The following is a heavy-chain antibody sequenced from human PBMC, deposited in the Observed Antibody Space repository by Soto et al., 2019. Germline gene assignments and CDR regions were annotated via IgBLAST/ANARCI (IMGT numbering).Heavy chain of an antibody. Sequence: SETLSLTCPVSGSSISSYYWSWIRQPPGKGLEWFGYIYYSGSTNCNPSLKSRVTISVDTSKNQFSLKLSSVSAADTAAYYCARDAEAAAGTGYYYGMDVWGQGTTVTVSS. D-gene: IGHD6-13*01. CDR1: GSSISSYY. CDR2: IYYSGST. J-gene: IGHJ6*02. CDR3: ARDAEAAAGTGYYYGMDV. V-gene: IGHV4-59*01.